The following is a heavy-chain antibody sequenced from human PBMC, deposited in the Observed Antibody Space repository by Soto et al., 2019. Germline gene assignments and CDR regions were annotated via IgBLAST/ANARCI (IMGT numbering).Heavy chain of an antibody. D-gene: IGHD6-19*01. J-gene: IGHJ4*02. Sequence: PSETLSLTCTVSGGSISSTYHYWGWIRQAPGKALEWIGSVYYSGSTYYSPSLKSRVTISVDTSKNQFSLKLSSVTAADTAVYFWARGSGDYFVLNNWGRGTLVTVSS. V-gene: IGHV4-39*07. CDR2: VYYSGST. CDR3: ARGSGDYFVLNN. CDR1: GGSISSTYHY.